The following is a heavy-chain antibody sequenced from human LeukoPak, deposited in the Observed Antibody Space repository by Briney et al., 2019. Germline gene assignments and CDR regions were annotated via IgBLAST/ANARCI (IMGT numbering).Heavy chain of an antibody. J-gene: IGHJ5*02. CDR1: GGTFSSYA. V-gene: IGHV1-69*13. CDR2: IIPIFGTA. D-gene: IGHD2-8*01. CDR3: ARDLGYDTFNWFDP. Sequence: SVKVSCKASGGTFSSYAISWVRQAPGRGLEWMGGIIPIFGTANYAQKFQGRVTITADESTSTAYMELSSLRSEDTAVYYCARDLGYDTFNWFDPWGQGTLVTVSS.